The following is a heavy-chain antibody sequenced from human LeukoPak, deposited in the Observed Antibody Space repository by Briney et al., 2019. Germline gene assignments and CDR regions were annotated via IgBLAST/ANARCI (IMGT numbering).Heavy chain of an antibody. CDR1: GDSISSYY. V-gene: IGHV4-59*01. Sequence: SETLSLTCTVSGDSISSYYWSWIRQPPGKGLEWIGYIYYSGSTNYNPSLKSRVTISVDTSKNQFSLKLSSVTAADTAVYYCARAASSWSFDYWGQGTLVTVPS. CDR3: ARAASSWSFDY. J-gene: IGHJ4*02. CDR2: IYYSGST. D-gene: IGHD6-13*01.